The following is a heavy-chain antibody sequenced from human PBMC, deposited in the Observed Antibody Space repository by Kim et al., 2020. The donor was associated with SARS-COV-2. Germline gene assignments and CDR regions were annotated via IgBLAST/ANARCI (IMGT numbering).Heavy chain of an antibody. D-gene: IGHD3-9*01. CDR1: GFTFSSYS. Sequence: GGSLRLSCAASGFTFSSYSMNWVRQAPGKGLEWVSYISSSSSTIYYADSVKGRFTISRDNAKNSLYLQMNSLRAEDTAVYYCARDRSERYFDWFRGGVILYDYWGQGTLVTVSS. CDR3: ARDRSERYFDWFRGGVILYDY. J-gene: IGHJ4*02. CDR2: ISSSSSTI. V-gene: IGHV3-48*04.